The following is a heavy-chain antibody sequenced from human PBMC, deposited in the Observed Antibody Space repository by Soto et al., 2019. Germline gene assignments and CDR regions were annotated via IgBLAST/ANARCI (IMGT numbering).Heavy chain of an antibody. Sequence: QVQLVESGGGVVQPGRSLRLSCAASGFTFSSYGMHWVRQAPGKGLEWVAVISYDGSDKYFADSVKGRFTISRDNSKHALYLQMNSLRAEDTAVYYCAKDAAATVVGTDYWGQGTLVTVSS. J-gene: IGHJ4*02. V-gene: IGHV3-30*18. CDR1: GFTFSSYG. D-gene: IGHD6-25*01. CDR2: ISYDGSDK. CDR3: AKDAAATVVGTDY.